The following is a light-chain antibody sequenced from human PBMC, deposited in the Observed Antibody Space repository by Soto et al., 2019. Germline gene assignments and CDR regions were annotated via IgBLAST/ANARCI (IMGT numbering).Light chain of an antibody. J-gene: IGKJ1*01. V-gene: IGKV1-5*03. CDR1: QTIDSW. CDR3: QQYHIYSGT. CDR2: KAS. Sequence: DIQMTQSPSTLSASVGDRFTITCLASQTIDSWLAWYQQRPGKPPNLLIYKASTLASGVPSRFSGSGSGTEFTLTINSLQPDDFATYYCQQYHIYSGTFGQGTKVDIK.